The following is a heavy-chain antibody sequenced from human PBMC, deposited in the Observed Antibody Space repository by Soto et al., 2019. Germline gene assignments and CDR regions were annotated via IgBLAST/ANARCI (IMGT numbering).Heavy chain of an antibody. Sequence: EVQLAESGGDLVQPGGSLRLSCVGSGFTFSYYEINWVRQAPGKGLERVAFISHTDRLTHYPDSVRGRFTISRDNAKNSLYLHMTSLRVEDTAVYYCARDTGRASADLWGQGTLVTVSS. CDR1: GFTFSYYE. J-gene: IGHJ5*02. CDR3: ARDTGRASADL. D-gene: IGHD6-13*01. CDR2: ISHTDRLT. V-gene: IGHV3-48*03.